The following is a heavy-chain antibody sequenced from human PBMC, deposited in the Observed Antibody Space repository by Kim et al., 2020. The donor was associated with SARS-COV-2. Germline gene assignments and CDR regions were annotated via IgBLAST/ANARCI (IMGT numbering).Heavy chain of an antibody. Sequence: GGSLRLSCAASGFTFSSYGMHWVRQAPGKGLEWVAVIWYDGSNKYYADSVKGRFTISRDNSKNTLYLQMNSLRAEDTAVYYCARDSSGRIATDSAFNIWGQGTMVTVSS. CDR1: GFTFSSYG. CDR3: ARDSSGRIATDSAFNI. CDR2: IWYDGSNK. J-gene: IGHJ3*02. D-gene: IGHD1-26*01. V-gene: IGHV3-33*01.